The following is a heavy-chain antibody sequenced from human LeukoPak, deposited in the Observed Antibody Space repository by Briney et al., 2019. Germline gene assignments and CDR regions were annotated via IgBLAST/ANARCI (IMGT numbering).Heavy chain of an antibody. CDR1: GFTFRSFW. CDR2: IKQDETEK. V-gene: IGHV3-7*01. Sequence: GGSLRLSCAASGFTFRSFWMSWVSQAPEKGLEWVANIKQDETEKYYVDSVKGRFTISRDNAKNSLYLQMNRLRAEDTAVYYCARHSSGWSEADYWGQGTLVTVSS. CDR3: ARHSSGWSEADY. J-gene: IGHJ4*02. D-gene: IGHD6-19*01.